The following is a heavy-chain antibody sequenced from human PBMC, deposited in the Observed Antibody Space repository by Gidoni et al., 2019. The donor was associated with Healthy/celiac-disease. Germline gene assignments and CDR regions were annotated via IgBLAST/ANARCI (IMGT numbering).Heavy chain of an antibody. CDR1: GYTFTSYH. D-gene: IGHD2-2*01. J-gene: IGHJ6*02. CDR3: ASNRYCSSTSCYPVLYGMDV. V-gene: IGHV1-46*01. CDR2: INPSGGST. Sequence: QVQLVQSGAEVKKPGASVKVSCKASGYTFTSYHMHRVRQAPGQGLEWMGIINPSGGSTSYAQTFQGRVTMTRDTSTSTVYMELSSLRSEDTAVYYCASNRYCSSTSCYPVLYGMDVWGQGTTVTVSS.